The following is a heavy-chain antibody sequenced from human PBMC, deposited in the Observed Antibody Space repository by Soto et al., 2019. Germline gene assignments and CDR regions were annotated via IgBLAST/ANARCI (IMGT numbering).Heavy chain of an antibody. V-gene: IGHV3-64*01. CDR1: GFTFSSYA. CDR2: ISSNGGST. CDR3: ARGDSGYDLSPDY. Sequence: EVQLVESGGGLVQPGGSLRLSCAASGFTFSSYAMHWVRQAPGKGLEYVSAISSNGGSTYYANSVKGRFTISRDNSKNTLYLQMGSLRAEDMAVCYCARGDSGYDLSPDYWGQGTLVTVSS. J-gene: IGHJ4*02. D-gene: IGHD5-12*01.